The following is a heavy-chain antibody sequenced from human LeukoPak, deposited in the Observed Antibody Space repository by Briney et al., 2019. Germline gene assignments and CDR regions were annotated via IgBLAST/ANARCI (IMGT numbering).Heavy chain of an antibody. Sequence: SETLSLTRAVSGGSISSGGYSWSWIRQPPGKGLEWIGYIYHSGSTYYNPSLKSRVTISVDRSKNQFSLKLSSVTAADTAVYYCARGDGGNSHYFDYWGQGTLVTVSS. CDR2: IYHSGST. J-gene: IGHJ4*02. CDR3: ARGDGGNSHYFDY. CDR1: GGSISSGGYS. V-gene: IGHV4-30-2*01. D-gene: IGHD4-23*01.